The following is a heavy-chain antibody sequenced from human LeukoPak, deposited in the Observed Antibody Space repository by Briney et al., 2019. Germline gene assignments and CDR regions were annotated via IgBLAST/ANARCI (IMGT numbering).Heavy chain of an antibody. Sequence: SETLSLTCTVSGGSISSYYWSWIRQPPGKGLEWIGYIYYSESTNYNPSLKSRVTISVDTSKNQFSLKLSSVTAADTAVYYCARADYGGANYWGQGTLVTVSS. CDR2: IYYSEST. J-gene: IGHJ4*02. CDR1: GGSISSYY. CDR3: ARADYGGANY. D-gene: IGHD4-23*01. V-gene: IGHV4-59*01.